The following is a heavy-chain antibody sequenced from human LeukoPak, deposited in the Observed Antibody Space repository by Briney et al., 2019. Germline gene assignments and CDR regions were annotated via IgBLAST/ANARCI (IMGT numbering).Heavy chain of an antibody. CDR2: NRMKANSYIT. CDR1: GFSLSDHY. Sequence: GGSLRLSCAASGFSLSDHYMDWVRQAPGKELECVARNRMKANSYITQYAASEKGRFIIARDDSKNSLYLQMDSLKTEDTAIYYCARGYHSFDMWGQGTVVTASS. J-gene: IGHJ3*02. CDR3: ARGYHSFDM. V-gene: IGHV3-72*01. D-gene: IGHD2-2*01.